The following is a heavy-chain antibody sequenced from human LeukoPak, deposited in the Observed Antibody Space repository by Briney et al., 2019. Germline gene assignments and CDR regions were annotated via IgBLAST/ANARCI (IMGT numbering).Heavy chain of an antibody. V-gene: IGHV3-7*01. J-gene: IGHJ3*02. CDR2: IKQDGSGK. Sequence: PGGSLRLSCAASGFTFSAHWMTWVRQAPGKGLEWVANIKQDGSGKYYVDSVKGRFTISRDNARNSLYMQMNSLSAEDTAIYYCVRSCSSTTCYGQRGSGGKAFDIWGQGTMVAVSS. CDR3: VRSCSSTTCYGQRGSGGKAFDI. D-gene: IGHD2-2*01. CDR1: GFTFSAHW.